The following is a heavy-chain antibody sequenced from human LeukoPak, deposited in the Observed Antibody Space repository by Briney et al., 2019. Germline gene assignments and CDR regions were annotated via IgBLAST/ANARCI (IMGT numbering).Heavy chain of an antibody. J-gene: IGHJ3*02. V-gene: IGHV1-24*01. D-gene: IGHD4-23*01. Sequence: ASVKVSCKVSGYTLTELSMHWVRQAPGKGLEWMGGFDPEDGETIYAQEFQGRVTMTEDTSTDTAYMELSSLRSEDTAVYYCASLYYGGNSGYDAFDIWGQGTMVTVSS. CDR3: ASLYYGGNSGYDAFDI. CDR2: FDPEDGET. CDR1: GYTLTELS.